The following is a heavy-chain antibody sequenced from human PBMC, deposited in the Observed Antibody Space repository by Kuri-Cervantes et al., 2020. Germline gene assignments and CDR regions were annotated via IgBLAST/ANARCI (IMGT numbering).Heavy chain of an antibody. D-gene: IGHD6-19*01. V-gene: IGHV3-13*01. CDR2: IGTAGDT. CDR1: GFTFSSYD. CDR3: AKDLQWLEWFDP. Sequence: ETLSLTCAASGFTFSSYDMHWVRQATGKGLEWVSAIGTAGDTYYPGSVKGRFTISRENAKNSLYLQMNSLRAEDTAVYYCAKDLQWLEWFDPWGQGTLVTVSS. J-gene: IGHJ5*02.